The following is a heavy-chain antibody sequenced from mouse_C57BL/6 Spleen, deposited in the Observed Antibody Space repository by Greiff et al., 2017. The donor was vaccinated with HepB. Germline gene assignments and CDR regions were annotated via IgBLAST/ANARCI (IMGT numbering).Heavy chain of an antibody. J-gene: IGHJ2*01. CDR1: GYTFTSYW. Sequence: VQLKQPGTELVKPGASVKLSCKASGYTFTSYWMHWVKQRPGQGLEWLGNINPSNGGTNYNEKFTLKATLTVDKSSSTAYMQLSSLTSENSAVYYCARWITTVVARYFDYGGEGNTLTVSS. CDR2: INPSNGGT. D-gene: IGHD1-1*01. CDR3: ARWITTVVARYFDY. V-gene: IGHV1-53*01.